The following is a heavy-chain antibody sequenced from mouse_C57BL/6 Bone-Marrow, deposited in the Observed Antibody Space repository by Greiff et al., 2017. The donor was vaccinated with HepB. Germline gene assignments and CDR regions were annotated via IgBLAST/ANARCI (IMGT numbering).Heavy chain of an antibody. CDR2: ISDGGSYT. Sequence: DVMLVESGGGLVKPGGSLKLSCAASGFTFSSYAMSWVRQTPEKRLEWVATISDGGSYTYYPDNVKGRFTISRDNAKNNLYLQKSHLKTEDTAMYYCARDIYYDYDKVMDYWGQGTSVTVSS. V-gene: IGHV5-4*01. D-gene: IGHD2-4*01. CDR3: ARDIYYDYDKVMDY. J-gene: IGHJ4*01. CDR1: GFTFSSYA.